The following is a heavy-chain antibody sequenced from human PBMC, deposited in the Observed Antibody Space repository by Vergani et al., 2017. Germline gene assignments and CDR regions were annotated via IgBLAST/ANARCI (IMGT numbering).Heavy chain of an antibody. D-gene: IGHD2-21*01. V-gene: IGHV3-21*01. CDR3: AGDVVVIAYAFDI. CDR1: GFTFSSYS. J-gene: IGHJ3*02. Sequence: EVQLVESGGGLVKPGGSLRLSCAASGFTFSSYSMNWVRQAPGKGLEWVSSLSSSSSYIYYADSVKGRFTISRDNAKNSLYLQMNSLRAEDTAVYYCAGDVVVIAYAFDIWGQGTMVTVSS. CDR2: LSSSSSYI.